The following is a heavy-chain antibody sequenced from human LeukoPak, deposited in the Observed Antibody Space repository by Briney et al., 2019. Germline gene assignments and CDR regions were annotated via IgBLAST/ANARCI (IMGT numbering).Heavy chain of an antibody. D-gene: IGHD3-10*01. CDR3: ARDGLLLWRSVDYYGMDV. Sequence: ASVKVSCKASGYTFTSYGISWVRQATGQGLEWMGWISAYNGNTNYAQKLQGRVTMTTDTSTSTAYMELRSLRSDDTAVYYCARDGLLLWRSVDYYGMDVWGQGTTVTVSS. CDR1: GYTFTSYG. CDR2: ISAYNGNT. V-gene: IGHV1-18*01. J-gene: IGHJ6*02.